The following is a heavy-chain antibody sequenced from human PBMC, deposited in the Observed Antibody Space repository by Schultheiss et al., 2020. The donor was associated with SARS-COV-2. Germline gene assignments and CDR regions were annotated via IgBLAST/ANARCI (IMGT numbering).Heavy chain of an antibody. D-gene: IGHD3-3*01. Sequence: GESLKISCAASGFTFSSYGMHWVRQAPGKGLEWVAVIWYDGSNKYYADSVKGRFTISRDNSKNTLYLQMNSLRAEDTAVYYCARDNPHDFWSGYSYGMDVWGQGTTVTVSS. CDR3: ARDNPHDFWSGYSYGMDV. CDR2: IWYDGSNK. J-gene: IGHJ6*02. V-gene: IGHV3-33*01. CDR1: GFTFSSYG.